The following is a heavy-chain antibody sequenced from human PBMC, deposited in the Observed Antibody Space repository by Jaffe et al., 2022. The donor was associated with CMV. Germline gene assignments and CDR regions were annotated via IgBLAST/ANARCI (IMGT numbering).Heavy chain of an antibody. J-gene: IGHJ4*02. CDR3: ARQRVPRLRVTERIKINLYYFDY. V-gene: IGHV4-39*01. CDR2: IYYSGST. Sequence: QLQLQESGPGLVKPSETLSLTCTVSGGSISSSSYYWGWIRQPPGKGLEWIGSIYYSGSTYYNPSLKSRVTISVDTSKNQFSLKLSSVTAADTAVYYCARQRVPRLRVTERIKINLYYFDYWGQGTLVTVSS. CDR1: GGSISSSSYY. D-gene: IGHD1-1*01.